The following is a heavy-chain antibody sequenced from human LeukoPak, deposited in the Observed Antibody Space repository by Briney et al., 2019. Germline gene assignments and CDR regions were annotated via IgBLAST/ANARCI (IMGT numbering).Heavy chain of an antibody. Sequence: AGGSLRLSCAASGFTFSDYYMSWIRQAPGKGLEWVSYISSSGSTIYYADSVKGRFTISRDNAKNSLYLQMNSLRAEDTGVYYCARGISAGDIYYYYGMDVWGQGTTVTVSS. CDR1: GFTFSDYY. V-gene: IGHV3-11*01. J-gene: IGHJ6*02. CDR3: ARGISAGDIYYYYGMDV. CDR2: ISSSGSTI. D-gene: IGHD6-13*01.